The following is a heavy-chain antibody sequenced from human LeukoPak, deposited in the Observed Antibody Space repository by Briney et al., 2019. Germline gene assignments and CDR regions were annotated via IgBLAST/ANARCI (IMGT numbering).Heavy chain of an antibody. V-gene: IGHV3-21*01. CDR3: ASANPDYYGSGSYSG. D-gene: IGHD3-10*01. Sequence: GGSLRLSCAASGFTLSSYSMNWVRQAPGKGLEWVSSISSSSSYIYYADSVKGRFTISRDNAKNSLYLQMNSLRAEDTAVYYCASANPDYYGSGSYSGWGQGTLVTVSS. CDR1: GFTLSSYS. CDR2: ISSSSSYI. J-gene: IGHJ4*02.